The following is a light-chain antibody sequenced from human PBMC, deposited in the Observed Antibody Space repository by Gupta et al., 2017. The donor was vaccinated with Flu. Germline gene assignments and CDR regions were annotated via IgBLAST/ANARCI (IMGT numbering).Light chain of an antibody. J-gene: IGLJ1*01. CDR2: DVT. Sequence: QSALTQPASVAGSPGQSITLSCTGTSSDVGGSDYVSWYQQNPDKAPKLIIYDVTNRPSGVSSRFSGSKSGNTASLTISGLQAEDETDYYCSSYTSSSTFYVFGTGTKVTVL. V-gene: IGLV2-14*01. CDR3: SSYTSSSTFYV. CDR1: SSDVGGSDY.